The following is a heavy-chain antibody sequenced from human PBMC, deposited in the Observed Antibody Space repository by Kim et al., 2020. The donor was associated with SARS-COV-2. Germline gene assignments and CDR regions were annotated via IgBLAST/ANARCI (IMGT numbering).Heavy chain of an antibody. CDR1: GGSISSYY. CDR3: ARVSHDYGDYFFDY. D-gene: IGHD4-17*01. J-gene: IGHJ4*02. V-gene: IGHV4-59*13. CDR2: IYYSGST. Sequence: TGTLSLTCTVSGGSISSYYWSWIRQPPGKGLEWIGYIYYSGSTNYNPSLKSRVTISVDTSKNQFSLKLSSVTAADTAVYYCARVSHDYGDYFFDYWGQGTLVTVSS.